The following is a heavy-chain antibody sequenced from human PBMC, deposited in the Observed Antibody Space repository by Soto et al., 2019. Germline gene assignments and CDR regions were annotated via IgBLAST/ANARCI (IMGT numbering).Heavy chain of an antibody. J-gene: IGHJ6*02. D-gene: IGHD3-10*01. Sequence: SVKVSCKASGYTFTSYGISWVRQAPGQGLEWMGWISAYNGNTNYAQKLQGRVTMTTDTSTSTAYMELRSLRSDDTAVYYCARVQTDKSFGEFSLSPYYAGMDVWGQGTTVTVS. CDR2: ISAYNGNT. CDR3: ARVQTDKSFGEFSLSPYYAGMDV. CDR1: GYTFTSYG. V-gene: IGHV1-18*04.